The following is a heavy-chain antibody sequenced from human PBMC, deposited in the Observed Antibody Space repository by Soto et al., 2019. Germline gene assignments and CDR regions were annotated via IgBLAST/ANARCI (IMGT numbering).Heavy chain of an antibody. CDR2: IVVGSGNT. D-gene: IGHD3-22*01. CDR3: AARPYYYDSSGYNY. Sequence: PSVKVSCKASGFTFTSSAVQWVRQARGQRLEWIGWIVVGSGNTNYAQKFQERVTITRDMSTSTAYMELSSLRSEDTAVYYCAARPYYYDSSGYNYWGQGTLVTVSS. V-gene: IGHV1-58*01. CDR1: GFTFTSSA. J-gene: IGHJ4*02.